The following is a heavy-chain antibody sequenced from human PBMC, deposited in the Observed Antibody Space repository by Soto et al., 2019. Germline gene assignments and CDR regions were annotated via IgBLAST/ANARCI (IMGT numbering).Heavy chain of an antibody. CDR3: AKDHYYDSSGKNWFDP. CDR1: GFPAISYA. CDR2: ISGSGGST. D-gene: IGHD3-22*01. J-gene: IGHJ5*02. V-gene: IGHV3-23*01. Sequence: GGSLRPSFAASGFPAISYAMSWVRQASVKGLEWVSAISGSGGSTYYADSVKGRFTISRDNSKNTLYLQMNSLRAEDTAVYYCAKDHYYDSSGKNWFDPWGQGTLVTVSS.